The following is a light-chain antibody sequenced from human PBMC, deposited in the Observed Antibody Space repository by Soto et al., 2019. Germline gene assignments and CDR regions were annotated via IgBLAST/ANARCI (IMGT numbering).Light chain of an antibody. CDR1: SSDVGSYNL. J-gene: IGLJ1*01. CDR2: EGT. V-gene: IGLV2-23*01. Sequence: QSALTQPASVSASPGQSITIPCTGTSSDVGSYNLVSWFQQHPGKVPKLLIYEGTKRPSGLSDRFSGSKSGTTASLTISGLQAEYEAHYYCYSYAGENLYVFGTGTKLTVL. CDR3: YSYAGENLYV.